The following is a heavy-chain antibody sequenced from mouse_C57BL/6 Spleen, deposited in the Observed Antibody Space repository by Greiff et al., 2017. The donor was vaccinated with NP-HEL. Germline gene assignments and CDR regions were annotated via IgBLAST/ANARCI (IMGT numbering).Heavy chain of an antibody. D-gene: IGHD2-4*01. CDR3: ARRESYDYDSDY. Sequence: EVQLVESGPVLVKPGASVKMSCKASGYTFTDYYMNWVKQSHGKSLEWIGVINPYNGGTSYNQKFKGKATLTVDKSSSTAYMELNSLTSEDSAVYYCARRESYDYDSDYWGQGTTLTVSS. J-gene: IGHJ2*01. V-gene: IGHV1-19*01. CDR2: INPYNGGT. CDR1: GYTFTDYY.